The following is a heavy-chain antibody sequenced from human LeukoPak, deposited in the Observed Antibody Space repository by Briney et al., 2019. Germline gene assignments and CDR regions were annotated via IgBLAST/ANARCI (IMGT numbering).Heavy chain of an antibody. Sequence: SVKVSCKASGGTFSSYAISWVGQAPGQGLEWMGGIIPIFGTANYAQKFQGRVTITADESTSTAYMELSSLRSEDTAVYYCARAYYYDSSGYYTPLRDWGQGTLVTVSS. J-gene: IGHJ4*02. V-gene: IGHV1-69*13. CDR3: ARAYYYDSSGYYTPLRD. CDR2: IIPIFGTA. CDR1: GGTFSSYA. D-gene: IGHD3-22*01.